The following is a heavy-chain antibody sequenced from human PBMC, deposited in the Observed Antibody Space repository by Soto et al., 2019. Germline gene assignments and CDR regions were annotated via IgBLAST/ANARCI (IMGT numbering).Heavy chain of an antibody. CDR2: IIPIFGTA. D-gene: IGHD3-22*01. V-gene: IGHV1-69*13. CDR3: ARKPVYDSSGYYLDY. J-gene: IGHJ4*02. Sequence: ASVNVSCKSSGGTFSSYSISWVRQAPGQGLEWMGGIIPIFGTANYAQKFQGRVTITADESTSTAYMELSSLRSEDTAVYYCARKPVYDSSGYYLDYWGQGTLVTVSS. CDR1: GGTFSSYS.